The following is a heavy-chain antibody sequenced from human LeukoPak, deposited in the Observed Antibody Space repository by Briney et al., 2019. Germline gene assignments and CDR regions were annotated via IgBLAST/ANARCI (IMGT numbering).Heavy chain of an antibody. J-gene: IGHJ5*01. CDR1: GFTFDSFA. CDR3: AKQYIVTTWYWFGS. V-gene: IGHV3-23*01. D-gene: IGHD4-17*01. Sequence: GGSLRLSCAASGFTFDSFAMNWVRQAPGKGLEWVSSISRGGETTYYADSVEGRFTISRDNSKNTLSLHMNSLRAGDTAVYYCAKQYIVTTWYWFGSWGQGTLVTVSS. CDR2: ISRGGETT.